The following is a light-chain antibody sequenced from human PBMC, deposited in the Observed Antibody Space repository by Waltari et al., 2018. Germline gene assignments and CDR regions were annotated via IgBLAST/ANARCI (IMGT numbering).Light chain of an antibody. CDR1: QVIRND. J-gene: IGKJ4*01. CDR2: AAS. V-gene: IGKV1-6*01. CDR3: LQDYTYPVT. Sequence: AIQMTHSPSPLSASVGDRVSITCRPSQVIRNDLGWSQQKPGKAPKLLIYAASRLQGGVPSRFSGSGSGTDCTLTISSLQPEDFATYYCLQDYTYPVTFGGGTKVEIK.